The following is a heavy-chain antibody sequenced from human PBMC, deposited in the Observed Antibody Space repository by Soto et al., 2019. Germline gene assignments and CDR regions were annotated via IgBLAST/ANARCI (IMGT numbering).Heavy chain of an antibody. CDR3: ARGSGWVPFDY. Sequence: QVQLVQSGADVKKPGASVRLSCKTSGYTFNTYYIHWVRQAPGQGLEWMGMSNPTGDISTYAQKFQGRVTMTRDTSTSTGYMERSSLRFDDAAVYYCARGSGWVPFDYWGQGTLVIVSS. CDR2: SNPTGDIS. D-gene: IGHD6-19*01. J-gene: IGHJ4*02. CDR1: GYTFNTYY. V-gene: IGHV1-46*02.